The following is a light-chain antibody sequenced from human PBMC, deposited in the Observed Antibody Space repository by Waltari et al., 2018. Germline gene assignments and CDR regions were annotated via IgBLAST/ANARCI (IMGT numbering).Light chain of an antibody. CDR3: NSYTSSSTWV. CDR1: SSDVGGYNY. V-gene: IGLV2-14*01. CDR2: DVS. J-gene: IGLJ3*02. Sequence: QSALTQPASVSGSPGQSITISCTGTSSDVGGYNYVSWYQQHPGKAPELMIFDVSNRPSGVSKCLSGSKSGSTASLTISGLQAEDEADFYCNSYTSSSTWVFGGGTKLTVL.